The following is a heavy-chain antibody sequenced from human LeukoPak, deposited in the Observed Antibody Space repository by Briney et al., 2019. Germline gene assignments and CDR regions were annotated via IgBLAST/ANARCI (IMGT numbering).Heavy chain of an antibody. CDR1: GGSISSGTFY. D-gene: IGHD3-3*01. J-gene: IGHJ4*02. Sequence: SETLSLTCTVSGGSISSGTFYWSWIRQPAGMGLEWIGRIFTSGRTDYNPSLKSRVTISLDTSKSQFSLKVRYVTAADTAVYYCARGLNDSWTGENYWGQGTLVTVSS. V-gene: IGHV4-61*02. CDR3: ARGLNDSWTGENY. CDR2: IFTSGRT.